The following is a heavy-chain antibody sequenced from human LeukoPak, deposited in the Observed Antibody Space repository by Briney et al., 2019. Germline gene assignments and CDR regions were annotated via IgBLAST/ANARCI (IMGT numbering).Heavy chain of an antibody. Sequence: HGGSLRPSCVPSGFTFSGYAMRWVRQAPGEGLERVSAISGSGGSTYYADPEKGRLTISRDNSKNTLYLQMNSLRAEDTAVYYCAKDGQSGYSYGGGQGTLVTVSS. CDR1: GFTFSGYA. D-gene: IGHD5-18*01. V-gene: IGHV3-23*01. CDR2: ISGSGGST. J-gene: IGHJ4*02. CDR3: AKDGQSGYSYG.